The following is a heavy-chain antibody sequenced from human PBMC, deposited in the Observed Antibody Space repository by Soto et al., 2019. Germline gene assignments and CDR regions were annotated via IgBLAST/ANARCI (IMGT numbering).Heavy chain of an antibody. V-gene: IGHV3-30*18. CDR3: AKLGYCSGGSCYSADY. CDR2: ISYDGSNK. CDR1: GFTFSSYG. Sequence: QVQLVESGGGVVQPGRSLRLSCAASGFTFSSYGMHWVRQAPGKGLEWVAVISYDGSNKYYADSVKGRFTISRDNSKNTLYLQMNSLRAEDTAVYYCAKLGYCSGGSCYSADYWGQGTLVTVSS. J-gene: IGHJ4*02. D-gene: IGHD2-15*01.